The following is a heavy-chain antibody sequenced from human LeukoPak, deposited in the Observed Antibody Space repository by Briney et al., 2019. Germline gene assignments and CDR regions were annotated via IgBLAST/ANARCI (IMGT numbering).Heavy chain of an antibody. CDR2: IKQDGSEK. Sequence: PGGSLRLSCAASGFTFSSYWMTWVRQAPGKGLEWVANIKQDGSEKHYVDSVKGRFTISRDNAKNSLYLQMNSLRVEDTAVYYCAKEGYCSGGSCYGEYFQHWGQGTLVTVSS. V-gene: IGHV3-7*01. CDR3: AKEGYCSGGSCYGEYFQH. D-gene: IGHD2-15*01. CDR1: GFTFSSYW. J-gene: IGHJ1*01.